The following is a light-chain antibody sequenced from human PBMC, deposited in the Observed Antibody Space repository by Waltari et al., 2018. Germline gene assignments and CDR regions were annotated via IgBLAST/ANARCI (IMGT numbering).Light chain of an antibody. CDR2: YDS. CDR3: QVWDNSSDQGV. J-gene: IGLJ3*02. Sequence: SYVLTQPPSVSVAPGKTARITCGGNNIGSNSVHWYQLKPGQAPVLVIYYDSDRPSGLPERFSGSNCGNTATLTISRVEAGDEADYYCQVWDNSSDQGVFGGGTKLTVL. V-gene: IGLV3-21*04. CDR1: NIGSNS.